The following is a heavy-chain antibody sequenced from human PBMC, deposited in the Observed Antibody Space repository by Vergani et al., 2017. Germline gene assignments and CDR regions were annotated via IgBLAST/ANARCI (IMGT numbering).Heavy chain of an antibody. D-gene: IGHD3-22*01. CDR1: GYTFTSYY. J-gene: IGHJ4*02. Sequence: QVQLVPSGAEVKKPGASVKVSCKASGYTFTSYYMHWVRQAPGQGLEWMGIINPSGGSTSYAQKFQGRVTMTRDTSTSTVYMELSSLRSEDTAVYYCARVGITMIVVAPLDYWGQGTLVTVSS. CDR2: INPSGGST. CDR3: ARVGITMIVVAPLDY. V-gene: IGHV1-46*03.